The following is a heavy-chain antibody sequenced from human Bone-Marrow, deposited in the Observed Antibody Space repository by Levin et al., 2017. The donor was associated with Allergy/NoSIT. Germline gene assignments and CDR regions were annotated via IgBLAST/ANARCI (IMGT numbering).Heavy chain of an antibody. D-gene: IGHD3-3*01. Sequence: SETLSLTCTVSGGSISSSSYYWGWIRQPPGKGLEWIGSIYYSGSTYYNPSLKSRVTISVDTSKNQFSLKLSSVTAADTAVYYCATSYYDFWSGYYRGSYFDYWGQGTLVTVSS. J-gene: IGHJ4*02. CDR3: ATSYYDFWSGYYRGSYFDY. V-gene: IGHV4-39*01. CDR1: GGSISSSSYY. CDR2: IYYSGST.